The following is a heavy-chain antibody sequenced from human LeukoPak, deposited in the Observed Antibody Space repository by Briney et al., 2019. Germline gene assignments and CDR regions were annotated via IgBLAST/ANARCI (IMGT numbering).Heavy chain of an antibody. CDR3: VRHVARAFDI. Sequence: SETLSLTCAVYGGSFSGYYWSWIRQPPGKGLEWIGEINHSGSTNYNPSLKSRVTISVDTSKNQFSLKLSSVTAADTAVYSCVRHVARAFDIWGQGTKVTVSS. CDR2: INHSGST. J-gene: IGHJ3*02. CDR1: GGSFSGYY. V-gene: IGHV4-34*01.